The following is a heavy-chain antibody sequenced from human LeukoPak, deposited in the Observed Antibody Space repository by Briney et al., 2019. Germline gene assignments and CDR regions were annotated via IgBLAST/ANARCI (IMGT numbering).Heavy chain of an antibody. J-gene: IGHJ4*02. Sequence: GGSLRLSCAASGFTFSSYRMNWLRQAPGKGLEWVSSISSSSSYIYYADPVKGRFTISRDNAKNSLYLQMNSLRAEDTAVYYCARDRRIAVAGYFDYWGQGTLVTVSS. CDR2: ISSSSSYI. CDR3: ARDRRIAVAGYFDY. D-gene: IGHD6-19*01. CDR1: GFTFSSYR. V-gene: IGHV3-21*01.